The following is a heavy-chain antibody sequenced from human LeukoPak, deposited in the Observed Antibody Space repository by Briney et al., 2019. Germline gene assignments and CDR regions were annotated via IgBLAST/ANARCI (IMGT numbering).Heavy chain of an antibody. CDR1: GFTVSSFE. CDR3: ARVRSAAAGPLDY. D-gene: IGHD6-13*01. J-gene: IGHJ4*02. Sequence: GGSLRLSCEASGFTVSSFEINWVRQAPGRGLEWVANINHDATEKYYVDSVKGRFTISRDNAKKSLYLQMNRLRADDTAVYHCARVRSAAAGPLDYWGQGTLVTVSS. V-gene: IGHV3-7*01. CDR2: INHDATEK.